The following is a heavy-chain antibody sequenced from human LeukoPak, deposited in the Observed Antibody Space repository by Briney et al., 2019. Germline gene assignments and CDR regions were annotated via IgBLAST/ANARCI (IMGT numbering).Heavy chain of an antibody. CDR2: IFSGGTT. CDR1: GFTVSSNY. CDR3: ARGVLGYRYGFDY. D-gene: IGHD5-18*01. J-gene: IGHJ4*02. V-gene: IGHV3-53*04. Sequence: PGGSLRLFCAASGFTVSSNYMSWVRQAPGKGLEWVSVIFSGGTTYYADSVKGRFTISRHNSVNTLYLQMNSLRGEDTAVYYCARGVLGYRYGFDYWGQGTLVSVSS.